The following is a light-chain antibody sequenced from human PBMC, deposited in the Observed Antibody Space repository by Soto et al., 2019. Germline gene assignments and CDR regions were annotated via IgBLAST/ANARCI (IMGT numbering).Light chain of an antibody. CDR1: QSVSSSY. Sequence: EIVLTQSPGTLPLSPGERATLSCRASQSVSSSYLAWYQQKPGQAPRLLINGASSRATGIPDRFSGSGSGTDFTLTISRLEPKDFAVYYCQQYGTSPPSTFGQGTRLEIK. CDR3: QQYGTSPPST. J-gene: IGKJ5*01. CDR2: GAS. V-gene: IGKV3-20*01.